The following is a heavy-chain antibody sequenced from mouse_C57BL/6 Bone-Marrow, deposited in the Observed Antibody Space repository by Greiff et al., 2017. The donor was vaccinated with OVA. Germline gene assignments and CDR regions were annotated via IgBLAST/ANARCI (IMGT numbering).Heavy chain of an antibody. CDR2: IWRGGST. D-gene: IGHD2-2*01. CDR3: AKNFLVTNAMDY. J-gene: IGHJ4*01. Sequence: VQLQESGPGLVQPSQSLSITCTVSGFSLTSYGVHWVRQSPGKGLEWLGVIWRGGSTDYNAAFMSRLSITKDNSKSQVFFKMNSLQADDTAIYYCAKNFLVTNAMDYWGQGTSVTVSS. V-gene: IGHV2-5*01. CDR1: GFSLTSYG.